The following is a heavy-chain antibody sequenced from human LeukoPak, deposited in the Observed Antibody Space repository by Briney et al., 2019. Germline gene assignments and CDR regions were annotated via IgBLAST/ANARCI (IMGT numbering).Heavy chain of an antibody. CDR2: ISGNGVIT. CDR1: RFTFSSYA. J-gene: IGHJ4*02. CDR3: AKGNTYYYDSSGN. Sequence: GGSLRLSCAASRFTFSSYAMSWVRQAPGEALEWVSAISGNGVITYYAESVKGRFTISRDNSKNTLYLQMNSLRAEDTAIYYCAKGNTYYYDSSGNWGQGTLVTVSS. V-gene: IGHV3-23*01. D-gene: IGHD3-22*01.